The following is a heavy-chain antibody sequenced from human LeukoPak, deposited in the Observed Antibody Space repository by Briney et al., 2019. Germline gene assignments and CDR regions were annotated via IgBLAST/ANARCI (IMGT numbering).Heavy chain of an antibody. CDR2: INHSGST. V-gene: IGHV4-34*01. J-gene: IGHJ3*02. CDR1: GGSFSGYY. D-gene: IGHD3-22*01. CDR3: ARVGGYPLSAFDI. Sequence: KASETLSLTCAVYGGSFSGYYWSWIRQPPGKGLEWIGEINHSGSTNYNPSLKSRVTVSVDTSKNQFSLNLNSVTAADTAVYYCARVGGYPLSAFDIWGQGTMVTVSS.